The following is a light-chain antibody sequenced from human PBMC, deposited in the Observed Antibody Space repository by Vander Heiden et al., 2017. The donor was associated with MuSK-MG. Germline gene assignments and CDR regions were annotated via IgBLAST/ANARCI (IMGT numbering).Light chain of an antibody. CDR2: WAS. Sequence: DIVMTQSPDSLAVSLGERATIKCKSSQSVLYSSNNKNYLAWYQQKSGQPPKLLIYWASTRESGVPERFSGSGSGTDFTLTISSLQAEDVAVYYCQQYYSAPWTFGQGTKVEIK. CDR1: QSVLYSSNNKNY. V-gene: IGKV4-1*01. J-gene: IGKJ1*01. CDR3: QQYYSAPWT.